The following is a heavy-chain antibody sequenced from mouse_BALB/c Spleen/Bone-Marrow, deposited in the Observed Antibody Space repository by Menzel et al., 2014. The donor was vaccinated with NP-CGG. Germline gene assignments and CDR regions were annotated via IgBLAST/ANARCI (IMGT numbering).Heavy chain of an antibody. V-gene: IGHV5-17*02. D-gene: IGHD2-1*01. Sequence: VQLKESGGGLVQPGGSRKLSCAASGFTFSSFGMHWVRQAPEKGLEWVAYISSGSSTIYYADKVKGRFTISRDNPKNTLFLQMTSLRSEDTAMYYCARRYGTIYYYAMDYWGQGTSVTVSS. CDR1: GFTFSSFG. CDR3: ARRYGTIYYYAMDY. CDR2: ISSGSSTI. J-gene: IGHJ4*01.